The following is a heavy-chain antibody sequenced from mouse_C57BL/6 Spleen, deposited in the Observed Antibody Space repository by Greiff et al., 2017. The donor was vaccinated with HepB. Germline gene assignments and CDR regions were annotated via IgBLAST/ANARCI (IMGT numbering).Heavy chain of an antibody. CDR2: IYPRSGNT. CDR3: ASPTGTEAY. D-gene: IGHD4-1*02. Sequence: QVQLQQSGAELARPGASVKLSCKASGYTFTSYGISWVKQRTGQGLEWIGEIYPRSGNTYYNEKFKGKATLTADKSSSTAYMELRSLTSEDSAVYFCASPTGTEAYWGQGTLATVSA. J-gene: IGHJ3*01. CDR1: GYTFTSYG. V-gene: IGHV1-81*01.